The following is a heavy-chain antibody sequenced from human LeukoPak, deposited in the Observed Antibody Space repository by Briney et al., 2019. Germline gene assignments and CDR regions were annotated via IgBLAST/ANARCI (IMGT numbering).Heavy chain of an antibody. V-gene: IGHV4-34*01. CDR1: GGSFSGYY. J-gene: IGHJ4*02. Sequence: SETLSLTCAVYGGSFSGYYWSWIRQPPGKGLEWIGSISSGGSTHYIPSLKSRVTISVDTSKNQFSLKLSSVTAADTAVYYCARRSYDGSGYYYVDSGAREPWSPSPQ. D-gene: IGHD3-22*01. CDR3: ARRSYDGSGYYYVDS. CDR2: ISSGGST.